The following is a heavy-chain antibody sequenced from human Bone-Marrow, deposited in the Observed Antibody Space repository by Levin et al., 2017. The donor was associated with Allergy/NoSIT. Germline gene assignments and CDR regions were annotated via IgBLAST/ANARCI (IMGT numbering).Heavy chain of an antibody. Sequence: GESLKISCAASGFTVSSTFMTWVRQAPGKGLEWASIIYSGGSTYYADSVKGRFTISRDNSKNTLFLQMNRLRVEDTAVYYCARGGYNDAFDIWGQGTMVTVSS. V-gene: IGHV3-53*01. CDR2: IYSGGST. CDR3: ARGGYNDAFDI. D-gene: IGHD5-24*01. J-gene: IGHJ3*02. CDR1: GFTVSSTF.